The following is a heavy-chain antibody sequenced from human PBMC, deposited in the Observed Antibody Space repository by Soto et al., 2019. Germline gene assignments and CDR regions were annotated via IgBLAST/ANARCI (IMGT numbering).Heavy chain of an antibody. CDR3: ARIAAAGTY. CDR1: GGSISSYY. Sequence: SETLSLTCTVSGGSISSYYWSWIRQPPGKGLEWIGYIYYSGSTKYNPSLKSRVTISIDTSKNQFSLKLSSVTAADTAVYYCARIAAAGTYWGQGTLVTVSS. V-gene: IGHV4-59*08. CDR2: IYYSGST. D-gene: IGHD6-13*01. J-gene: IGHJ4*02.